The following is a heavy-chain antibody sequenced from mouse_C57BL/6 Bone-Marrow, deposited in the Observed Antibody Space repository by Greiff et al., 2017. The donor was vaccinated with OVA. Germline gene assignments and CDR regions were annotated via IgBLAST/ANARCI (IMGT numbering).Heavy chain of an antibody. Sequence: QVQLQQSGAELVRPGTSVKMSCKASGYTFTNYWIGWAKQRPGHGLEWIGDIYPGGGYTNYNEKFKGKATLTADKSSSTAYMQFSSLTSEDSAIYYCARSYYDYPFAYWGQGTLVTVSA. CDR3: ARSYYDYPFAY. D-gene: IGHD2-4*01. J-gene: IGHJ3*01. CDR2: IYPGGGYT. CDR1: GYTFTNYW. V-gene: IGHV1-63*01.